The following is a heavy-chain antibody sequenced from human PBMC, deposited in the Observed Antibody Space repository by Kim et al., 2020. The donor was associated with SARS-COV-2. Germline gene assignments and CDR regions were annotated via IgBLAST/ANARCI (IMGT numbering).Heavy chain of an antibody. J-gene: IGHJ5*02. CDR2: ISGDERST. D-gene: IGHD6-25*01. CDR1: GFTFSNYA. CDR3: VGDRDGS. Sequence: GGSLRLSCAASGFTFSNYAMYWVRQAPGKGLECVSSISGDERSTYYADSVKGRFTISRDNSKSTLYLQMNSLRVEDTAMYYCVGDRDGSWGQGTGVTVSS. V-gene: IGHV3-23*01.